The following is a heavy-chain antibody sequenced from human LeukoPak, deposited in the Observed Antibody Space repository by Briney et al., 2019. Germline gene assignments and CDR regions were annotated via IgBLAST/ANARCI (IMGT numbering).Heavy chain of an antibody. J-gene: IGHJ4*02. CDR2: IYYSGST. V-gene: IGHV4-59*12. CDR3: GREDATMSIDY. CDR1: GGSISSDC. Sequence: SETLSVTCTVSGGSISSDCWSWIRQPPGKGLEWIGYIYYSGSTNYNPSLKSRITISVDTSKNQFSLKLSSVTAADTAVYYCGREDATMSIDYWGQGTLVTVSS. D-gene: IGHD5-18*01.